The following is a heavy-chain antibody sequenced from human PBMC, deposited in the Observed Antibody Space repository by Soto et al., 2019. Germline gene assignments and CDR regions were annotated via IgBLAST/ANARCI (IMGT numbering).Heavy chain of an antibody. CDR3: ASGGGGYYFDY. V-gene: IGHV4-59*01. J-gene: IGHJ4*02. Sequence: QVQLQESGPGLVKPSETLSLTCTVSGGSISSYYWSWIRQPPGKGLEWIGYIYYSGITDYNPSLKRRVPISVDTSKSQFSLKLSSVTAADTAVYYCASGGGGYYFDYWGQGTLVTVSS. CDR2: IYYSGIT. D-gene: IGHD2-15*01. CDR1: GGSISSYY.